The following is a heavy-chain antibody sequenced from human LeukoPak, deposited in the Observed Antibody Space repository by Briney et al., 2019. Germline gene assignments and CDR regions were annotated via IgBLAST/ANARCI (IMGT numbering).Heavy chain of an antibody. D-gene: IGHD6-13*01. J-gene: IGHJ1*01. CDR1: GGSISSGSYY. CDR2: IYTSGST. V-gene: IGHV4-61*02. CDR3: ARVVAAAGPYFQH. Sequence: SQTLSLTCTVPGGSISSGSYYWSWIRQPAGKGLEWIGRIYTSGSTNYNPSLKSRVTISVDRSKNQFSLKLSSVTAADTAVYYCARVVAAAGPYFQHWGQGTLVTVSS.